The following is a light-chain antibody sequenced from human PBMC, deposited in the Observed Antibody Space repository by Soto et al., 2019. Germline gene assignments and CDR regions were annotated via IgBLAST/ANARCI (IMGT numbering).Light chain of an antibody. CDR3: QHYNSYSEA. V-gene: IGKV1-5*03. J-gene: IGKJ1*01. Sequence: DIQMTQSPSILSASVGERVTITCRASQSISSWLAWYQQKPGKAPNLLIHKASHLESGVPSRFSGSGSGTEFTLTISSLQPGDFATYYCQHYNSYSEAFGQGTKVDIK. CDR2: KAS. CDR1: QSISSW.